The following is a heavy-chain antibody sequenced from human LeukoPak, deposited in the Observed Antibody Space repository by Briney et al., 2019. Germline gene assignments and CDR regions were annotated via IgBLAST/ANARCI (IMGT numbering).Heavy chain of an antibody. CDR1: GGSISSGNYY. J-gene: IGHJ3*02. CDR2: IYTFGST. V-gene: IGHV4-61*02. CDR3: ARDWPRHDSFDI. Sequence: PSETLSLTCTVSGGSISSGNYYWGWIRQPVGKGLEWIGRIYTFGSTNYNPSLKSRVTISIDTSKNQFSLRLTSVTAADTAIYFCARDWPRHDSFDIWGQGTMVTVSS.